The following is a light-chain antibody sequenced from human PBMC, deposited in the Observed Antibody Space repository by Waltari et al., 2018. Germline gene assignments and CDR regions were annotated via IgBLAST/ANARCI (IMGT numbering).Light chain of an antibody. J-gene: IGLJ3*02. V-gene: IGLV2-11*01. CDR3: WSFAGRYTWV. Sequence: QSALTQPRSVSGSPGQSVTISCTGSSSDVGLYDYVSWYQHQPGKAPKLIIYDVNKRPSGVPMRFSGSQSGNTASLTISGLQAEDEADYYCWSFAGRYTWVFGGGTKLSVL. CDR2: DVN. CDR1: SSDVGLYDY.